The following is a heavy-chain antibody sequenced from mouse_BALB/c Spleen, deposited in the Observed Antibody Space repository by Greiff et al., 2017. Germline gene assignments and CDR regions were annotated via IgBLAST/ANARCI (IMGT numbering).Heavy chain of an antibody. CDR1: GFTFSDYY. V-gene: IGHV5-4*02. CDR2: ISDGGSYT. CDR3: ARGDEGYYYAMDY. Sequence: EGQLVESGGGLVKPGGSLKLSCAASGFTFSDYYMYWVRQTPEKRLEWVATISDGGSYTYYPDSVKGRFTISRDNAKNNLYLQMSSLKSEDTAMYYCARGDEGYYYAMDYWGQGTSVTVSS. J-gene: IGHJ4*01.